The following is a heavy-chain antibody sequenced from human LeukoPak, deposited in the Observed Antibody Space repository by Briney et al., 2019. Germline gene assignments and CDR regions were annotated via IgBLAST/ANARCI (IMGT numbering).Heavy chain of an antibody. CDR3: AKDPNSGYDWGQYYFDY. CDR2: ISGSGGTT. CDR1: GFTLSNYA. V-gene: IGHV3-23*01. Sequence: GGSLRLSCAASGFTLSNYAMTWVRQAPGKGLEWVSGISGSGGTTYYADSVKGRFTISRDNSKNTLALQMNSLRAEDTAVYYCAKDPNSGYDWGQYYFDYWGQGTLVTVSS. D-gene: IGHD5-12*01. J-gene: IGHJ4*02.